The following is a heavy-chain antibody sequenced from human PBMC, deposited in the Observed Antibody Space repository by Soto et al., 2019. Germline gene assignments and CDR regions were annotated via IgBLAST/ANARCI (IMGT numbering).Heavy chain of an antibody. J-gene: IGHJ5*02. CDR3: ARDLGYYDSSGYYRFDP. D-gene: IGHD3-22*01. V-gene: IGHV1-69*13. Sequence: SVNVSCKSSGGTFSSYSISWVRQAPGQGLEWMGGIIPIFGTANYAQKFQGRVTITADESTSTAYMELSSLRSEDTAVYYCARDLGYYDSSGYYRFDPWGQGTLVTVSS. CDR2: IIPIFGTA. CDR1: GGTFSSYS.